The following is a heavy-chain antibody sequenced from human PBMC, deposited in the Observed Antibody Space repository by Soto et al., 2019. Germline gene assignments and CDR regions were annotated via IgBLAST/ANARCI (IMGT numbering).Heavy chain of an antibody. CDR2: IYYSGST. CDR3: ARGWGRIFDY. CDR1: GGSISSGGYY. D-gene: IGHD7-27*01. J-gene: IGHJ4*02. V-gene: IGHV4-31*03. Sequence: SETLSLTCTVSGGSISSGGYYWSWIRQHPGKGLEWIGYIYYSGSTYYNPSLKSRVTISVDTSKNQFSLKLSSVTAADTAVYYCARGWGRIFDYRGQGTLVTVSS.